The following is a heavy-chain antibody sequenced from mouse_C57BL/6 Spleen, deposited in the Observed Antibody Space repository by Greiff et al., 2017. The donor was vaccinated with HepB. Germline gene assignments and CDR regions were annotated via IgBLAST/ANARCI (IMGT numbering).Heavy chain of an antibody. V-gene: IGHV1-55*01. D-gene: IGHD1-1*02. CDR1: GYTFTSYW. J-gene: IGHJ4*01. CDR2: IYPGSGST. CDR3: ARAPGIYYAMDC. Sequence: VQLQQPGAELVKPGASVKMSCKASGYTFTSYWITWVKQRPGQGLEWIGDIYPGSGSTNYNEKCKSKATPTVDTSSSTAYMQLSSLTSEDSAVYYCARAPGIYYAMDCWGQGTSVTVSS.